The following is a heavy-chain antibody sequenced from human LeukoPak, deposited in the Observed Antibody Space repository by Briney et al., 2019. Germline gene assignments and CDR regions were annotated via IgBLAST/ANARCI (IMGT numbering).Heavy chain of an antibody. Sequence: ASVKVSCKASGYTFTSYGISWVRQAPGQGLEWMGWISAYNGNTNYAQKLQGRVTMTTDTSTSTAYMELRSLRSDDTAVYYCARERVGATPGGSYYFDYWGQGTLVTVSS. CDR2: ISAYNGNT. CDR1: GYTFTSYG. V-gene: IGHV1-18*01. CDR3: ARERVGATPGGSYYFDY. D-gene: IGHD1-26*01. J-gene: IGHJ4*02.